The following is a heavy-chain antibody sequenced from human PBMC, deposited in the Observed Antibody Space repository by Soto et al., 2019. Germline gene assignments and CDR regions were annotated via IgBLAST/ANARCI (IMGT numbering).Heavy chain of an antibody. CDR1: GGFVSSSSYS. D-gene: IGHD2-2*03. CDR3: ARLNGYCIGTNCHGYYGMDV. V-gene: IGHV4-39*01. CDR2: MYSSENT. J-gene: IGHJ6*02. Sequence: SETLSLTCSVSGGFVSSSSYSWGWIRQSPGKGLDWIGTMYSSENTYYNPSLLSRVTISVDTSKNEFSLRLSSVTAADTAVYYCARLNGYCIGTNCHGYYGMDVWGQGTTVTVSS.